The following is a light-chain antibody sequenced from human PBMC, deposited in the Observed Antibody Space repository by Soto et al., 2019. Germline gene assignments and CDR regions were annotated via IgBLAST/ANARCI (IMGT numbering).Light chain of an antibody. CDR3: QQYNSWPPHWT. J-gene: IGKJ1*01. CDR2: GAS. Sequence: EIVMTQSPATLSVSPGERATLSCRASQSVSSNLAWYQQKPGQAPRLLIYGASTRATGIPARFSGSGSGTEFTLTISSLQSEDFAVYYCQQYNSWPPHWTFGQGTKV. CDR1: QSVSSN. V-gene: IGKV3-15*01.